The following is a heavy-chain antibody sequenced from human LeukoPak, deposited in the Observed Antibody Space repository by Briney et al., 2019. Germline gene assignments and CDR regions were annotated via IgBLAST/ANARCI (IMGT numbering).Heavy chain of an antibody. CDR3: ASGYDSSGCSNY. CDR2: INPNSGGT. J-gene: IGHJ4*02. Sequence: ASVKVSCKASGYTLTGYYMHRVRQAPGQGLEWMGWINPNSGGTNYAQNFQGRVTMTRDTSISTAYMELSRLRSDDTAVYYCASGYDSSGCSNYWGQGTLVTVSS. V-gene: IGHV1-2*02. D-gene: IGHD3-22*01. CDR1: GYTLTGYY.